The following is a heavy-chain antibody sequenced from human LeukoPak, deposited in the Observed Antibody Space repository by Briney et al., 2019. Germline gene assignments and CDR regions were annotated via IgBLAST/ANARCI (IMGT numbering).Heavy chain of an antibody. J-gene: IGHJ4*02. Sequence: PSETLSLTCAVYGGSFSGYYWSWIRQPPGKRLEWIGEINHSGSTNYNPSLKSRVTISVDTSKNQFSLKLSSVTAADTAVYYCAREHELAAAGTELDYWGQGTLVTVPS. CDR1: GGSFSGYY. CDR3: AREHELAAAGTELDY. D-gene: IGHD6-13*01. CDR2: INHSGST. V-gene: IGHV4-34*01.